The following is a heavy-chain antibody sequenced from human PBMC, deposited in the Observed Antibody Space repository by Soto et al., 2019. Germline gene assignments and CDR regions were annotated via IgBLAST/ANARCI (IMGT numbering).Heavy chain of an antibody. CDR3: AKDRSYDYIWENFDY. V-gene: IGHV3-23*01. Sequence: GGSLRLSCAASGFTFSSYAMSWVRQAPGKGLEWVSAISGSGGSTYYADSVKGRFTISRDNSKNTLYLQMNSLRAEDTAVYYCAKDRSYDYIWENFDYWGQGTLVTVSS. CDR2: ISGSGGST. J-gene: IGHJ4*02. CDR1: GFTFSSYA. D-gene: IGHD3-16*01.